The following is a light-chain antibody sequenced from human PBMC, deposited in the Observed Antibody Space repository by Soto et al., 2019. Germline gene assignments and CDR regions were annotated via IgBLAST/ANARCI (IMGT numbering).Light chain of an antibody. CDR2: GAA. CDR1: QSVSSSY. Sequence: EIELTQSPGSLSLSPGERATLSCRASQSVSSSYLAWYQQRPGQPPRLLIYGAATRAAGISARFSGSGSGTEFTLTIISRLSEDFAVYYCHQHINCPRTFGQGTKVDIK. J-gene: IGKJ1*01. CDR3: HQHINCPRT. V-gene: IGKV3-20*01.